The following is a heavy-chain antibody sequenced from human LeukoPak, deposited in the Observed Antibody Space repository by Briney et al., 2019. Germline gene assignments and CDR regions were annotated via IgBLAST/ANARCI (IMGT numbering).Heavy chain of an antibody. CDR1: GGSISSSSYY. D-gene: IGHD3-10*01. J-gene: IGHJ4*02. V-gene: IGHV4-39*07. Sequence: SETLSLTCTVSGGSISSSSYYWGWIRQPPGKGLEWIGSIYYSGSTNYNPSLKSRVTISVDTSKNQFSLKLSSVTAADTAVYYCARSELLWFGGVNSGFDYWGQGTLVTVSS. CDR3: ARSELLWFGGVNSGFDY. CDR2: IYYSGST.